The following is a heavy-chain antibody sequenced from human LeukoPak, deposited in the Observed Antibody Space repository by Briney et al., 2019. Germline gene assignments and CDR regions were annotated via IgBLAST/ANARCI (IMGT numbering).Heavy chain of an antibody. CDR2: ITASGDST. V-gene: IGHV3-23*01. Sequence: PGGSLRLSCAGSGFPFSSYPISWVRQPPGKGLEWVSAITASGDSTYSADSVKGRFTISRDNSKNTLYLQMNSLRAEDTAVYYCARESRGYSYGLFDYWGQGTLVTVSS. CDR3: ARESRGYSYGLFDY. J-gene: IGHJ4*02. CDR1: GFPFSSYP. D-gene: IGHD5-18*01.